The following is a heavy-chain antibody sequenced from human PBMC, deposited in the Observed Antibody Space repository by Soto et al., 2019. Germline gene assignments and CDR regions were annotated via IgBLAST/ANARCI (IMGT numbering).Heavy chain of an antibody. CDR3: AKSKYRLLLPHCLDP. V-gene: IGHV3-23*01. J-gene: IGHJ5*02. Sequence: GGSLRLSCAASGFTFSSYAMSWVRQAPGKGLEWVSAISGSGGSTYYADSVKGRFTISRDNSKNTLYLQMNSLRAEDTAVYYCAKSKYRLLLPHCLDPWGHGTMVTVYS. CDR2: ISGSGGST. D-gene: IGHD3-22*01. CDR1: GFTFSSYA.